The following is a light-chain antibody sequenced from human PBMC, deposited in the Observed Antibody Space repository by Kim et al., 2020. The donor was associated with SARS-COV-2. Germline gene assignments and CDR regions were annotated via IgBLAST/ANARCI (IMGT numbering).Light chain of an antibody. CDR1: QSISSW. CDR2: QAS. Sequence: DIQLTQSPSSLSASVGDRVIITCRASQSISSWLAWYQQQPGKAPKLLIYQASTLENGVPSSFSGSGSGTEFALTISSLQPDDFATYYCQQYRSDPWTFGQGTKVEI. J-gene: IGKJ1*01. V-gene: IGKV1-5*03. CDR3: QQYRSDPWT.